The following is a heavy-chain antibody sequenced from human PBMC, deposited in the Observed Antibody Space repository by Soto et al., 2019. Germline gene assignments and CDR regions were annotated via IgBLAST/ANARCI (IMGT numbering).Heavy chain of an antibody. CDR1: GFRFSNYG. CDR2: IWHDGKHR. V-gene: IGHV3-33*01. J-gene: IGHJ4*02. Sequence: GGSLRLSCTASGFRFSNYGMHWVRQAPGKGLEWVAVIWHDGKHRAYADSVKGRFTSSRDNSRDTLYLQMDSLRVEDTAVYYCARDPGQDGPIDYWGQGTLVTVSS. CDR3: ARDPGQDGPIDY.